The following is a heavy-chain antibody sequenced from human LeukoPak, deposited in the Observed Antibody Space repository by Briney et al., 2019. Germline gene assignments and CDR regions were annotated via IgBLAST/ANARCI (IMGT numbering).Heavy chain of an antibody. CDR3: AVGATGY. Sequence: GGSLRLSCAASGFTFDDYAMHWVRHAPGKGLEWVSGISWNSGSIGYADSVKGRFTISRDNAKNSLYLQMNSLRAEDTALYYCAVGATGYWGQGTLVTVSS. D-gene: IGHD1-26*01. CDR1: GFTFDDYA. CDR2: ISWNSGSI. J-gene: IGHJ4*02. V-gene: IGHV3-9*01.